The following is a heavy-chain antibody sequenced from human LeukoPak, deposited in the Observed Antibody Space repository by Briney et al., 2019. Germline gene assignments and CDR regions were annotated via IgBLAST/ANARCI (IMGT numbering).Heavy chain of an antibody. J-gene: IGHJ4*02. D-gene: IGHD6-19*01. CDR2: MNPNSGNT. CDR1: GYTFTSYD. V-gene: IGHV1-8*01. CDR3: AIPMYSSGWSGDY. Sequence: ASVKVSCKASGYTFTSYDINWVRQATGQGLEWMGWMNPNSGNTGHAQKFQGRVTMTRNTSISTAYMELSSLRSEDTAVYYCAIPMYSSGWSGDYWGQGTLVTVSS.